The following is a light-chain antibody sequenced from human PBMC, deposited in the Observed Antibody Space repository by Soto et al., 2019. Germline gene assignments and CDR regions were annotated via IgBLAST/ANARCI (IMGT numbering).Light chain of an antibody. V-gene: IGKV3D-15*01. CDR2: DAS. CDR3: QQYNNWPLLT. J-gene: IGKJ4*01. CDR1: QGVSSN. Sequence: EIVMTQSPATLSVSPGERATLSCRASQGVSSNLAWYQQKPGQAPSLLIYDASTRATGIPARFSGSGSGTEFTLTISSLQSEDFAVYYCQQYNNWPLLTFGGGTKVEIK.